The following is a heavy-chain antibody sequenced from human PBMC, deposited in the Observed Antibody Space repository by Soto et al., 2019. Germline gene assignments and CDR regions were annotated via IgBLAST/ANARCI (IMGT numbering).Heavy chain of an antibody. CDR2: IIPILGIA. D-gene: IGHD4-17*01. Sequence: GASVKVSCKASGGTFSSYTISWVRQAPGQGLEWMGRIIPILGIANYAQKFQGRVTITADKSTSTAYMELSSLRSEDTAVYYCARYYDYGDNDAFDIWGQGTMVTVSS. J-gene: IGHJ3*02. CDR3: ARYYDYGDNDAFDI. CDR1: GGTFSSYT. V-gene: IGHV1-69*02.